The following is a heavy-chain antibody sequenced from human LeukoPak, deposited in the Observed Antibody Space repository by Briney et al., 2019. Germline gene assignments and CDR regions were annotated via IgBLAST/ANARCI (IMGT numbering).Heavy chain of an antibody. CDR1: GFTFSSYG. J-gene: IGHJ5*02. CDR2: ISNDGTYK. Sequence: PGGSLRLSCAASGFTFSSYGMHWVRQAPDRGLEYLAVISNDGTYKYYGASVQGRFTISRDNSKNTLYLQMDSLRAEDTALYFCTRKSGGSQRKMDDWFDPWGQGTLVIVSS. CDR3: TRKSGGSQRKMDDWFDP. D-gene: IGHD3-10*01. V-gene: IGHV3-30*03.